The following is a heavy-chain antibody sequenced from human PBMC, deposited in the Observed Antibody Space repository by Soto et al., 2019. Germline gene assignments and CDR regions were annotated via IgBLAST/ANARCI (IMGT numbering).Heavy chain of an antibody. D-gene: IGHD2-2*03. CDR3: AKDYMDIVVVPAAHYYYYYYMDV. CDR2: ISWNSGSI. Sequence: PGGSLRLSCAASGFTFDDYAMHWVRQAPGKGLEWVSGISWNSGSIGYADSVKGRFTISRDNAKNSLYLQMNSLRAEDTALYYCAKDYMDIVVVPAAHYYYYYYMDVWGKATTITVSS. CDR1: GFTFDDYA. J-gene: IGHJ6*03. V-gene: IGHV3-9*01.